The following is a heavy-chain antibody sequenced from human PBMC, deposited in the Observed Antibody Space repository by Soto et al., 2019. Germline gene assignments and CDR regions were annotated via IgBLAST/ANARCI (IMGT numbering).Heavy chain of an antibody. CDR3: ARAHYDILTGYPTHAFDI. V-gene: IGHV4-34*09. D-gene: IGHD3-9*01. CDR1: GGSFSAYS. CDR2: ITHGGST. Sequence: TLSLTCGVYGGSFSAYSWTWLRQSPGKGLEWIGEITHGGSTDYNPALKSRVIISVDTSKNQFSLKLSSVTAAEKAVYYCARAHYDILTGYPTHAFDIWGQGTMVTVSS. J-gene: IGHJ3*02.